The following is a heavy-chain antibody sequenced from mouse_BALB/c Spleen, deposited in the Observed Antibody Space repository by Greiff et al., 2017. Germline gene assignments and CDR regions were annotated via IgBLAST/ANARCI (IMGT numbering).Heavy chain of an antibody. Sequence: EVHLVESGRGLVTPARCLSLSCAASGFSFSSYAMSWVRQTPGKGLEWVGAICSGGSTYYPYSVKSGFTISRDNTRNILYLQMSSLRTEDTAMYSGARDYYYGSIYDSMDYWGEGTTVTVSS. CDR2: ICSGGST. CDR3: ARDYYYGSIYDSMDY. CDR1: GFSFSSYA. D-gene: IGHD1-1*01. V-gene: IGHV5-6-5*01. J-gene: IGHJ4*01.